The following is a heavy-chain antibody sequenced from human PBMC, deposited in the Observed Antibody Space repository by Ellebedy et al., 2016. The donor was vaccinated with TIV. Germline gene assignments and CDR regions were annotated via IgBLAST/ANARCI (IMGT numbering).Heavy chain of an antibody. CDR2: INPSGGT. V-gene: IGHV4-34*01. D-gene: IGHD3-10*01. CDR3: ARGRRFSASFYPMMSTFEV. J-gene: IGHJ3*01. CDR1: GGSFLGYF. Sequence: SETLSLXCTVHGGSFLGYFWSWIRQSPGKGLQWIGEINPSGGTNYTKSLKSRLTMSIDTSKRQISLNLKSATASDTAVYYCARGRRFSASFYPMMSTFEVWGQGTTVIVSS.